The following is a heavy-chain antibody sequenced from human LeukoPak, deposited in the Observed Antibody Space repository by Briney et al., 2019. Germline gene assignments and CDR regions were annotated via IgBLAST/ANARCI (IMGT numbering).Heavy chain of an antibody. CDR2: MKPNTGRT. J-gene: IGHJ4*02. CDR3: ARLSQTPDYYSNGGYYYLGY. V-gene: IGHV1-8*01. CDR1: RYTFTRYD. D-gene: IGHD3-22*01. Sequence: ASVKDSCKASRYTFTRYDINWVREAAGQGLEWMGWMKPNTGRTGFAQKFQGRLTMTRDTSISTAYMELSSLRSEDTAVYYCARLSQTPDYYSNGGYYYLGYWGQGTPVTVSS.